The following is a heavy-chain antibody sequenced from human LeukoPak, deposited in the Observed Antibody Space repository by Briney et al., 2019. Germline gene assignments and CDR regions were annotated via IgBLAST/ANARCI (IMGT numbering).Heavy chain of an antibody. CDR2: INHSGST. Sequence: PSETLSLTCTVSGGSISSSSYYWSWIRQPPGKGLEWIGEINHSGSTNYNPSLKSRVTISVDTSKNQFSLKLSSVTAADTAVYYCASLRGGNYYYYYMDVWGKGTTVTISS. V-gene: IGHV4-39*07. D-gene: IGHD3-16*01. CDR1: GGSISSSSYY. CDR3: ASLRGGNYYYYYMDV. J-gene: IGHJ6*03.